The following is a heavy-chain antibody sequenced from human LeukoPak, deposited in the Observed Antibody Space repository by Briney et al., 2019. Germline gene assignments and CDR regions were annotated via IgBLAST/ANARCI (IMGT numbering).Heavy chain of an antibody. CDR1: GGSISSYY. V-gene: IGHV4-4*07. J-gene: IGHJ6*02. CDR2: IYTSGST. D-gene: IGHD5-18*01. Sequence: SETLSLTCTVSGGSISSYYWSWIRQPAGKGLEWIGRIYTSGSTNYNPSLKSRVTMSVDTSKNQFSLKLSSVTAADTAVYYCARDQRGAGYSYYYGMDVWGQGTTVTVSS. CDR3: ARDQRGAGYSYYYGMDV.